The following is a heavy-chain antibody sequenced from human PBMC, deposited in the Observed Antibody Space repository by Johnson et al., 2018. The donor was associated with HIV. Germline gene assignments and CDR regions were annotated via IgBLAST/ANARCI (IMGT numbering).Heavy chain of an antibody. CDR3: AKDRALGWELIGAFDI. J-gene: IGHJ3*02. V-gene: IGHV3-20*04. Sequence: SLRLSCAASGFTFNDYGMSWVRHVPGKGLEWVSGINWNGGSKGYADSVKGRFTISRDNAKNSLYLQMNSLTVEDTALYYCAKDRALGWELIGAFDIWGQGTMVTVSS. CDR1: GFTFNDYG. CDR2: INWNGGSK. D-gene: IGHD1-26*01.